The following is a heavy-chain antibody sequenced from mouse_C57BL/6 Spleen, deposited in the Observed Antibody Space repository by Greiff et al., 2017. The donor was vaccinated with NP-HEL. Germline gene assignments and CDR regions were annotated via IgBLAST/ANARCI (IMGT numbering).Heavy chain of an antibody. CDR1: GFTFSDYG. CDR2: ISSGSSTI. Sequence: DVKLVESGGGLVKPGGSLKLSCAASGFTFSDYGMPWVRQAQEKGLEWVAYISSGSSTIYYADTVKGRFTISRDNAKNTLFLQMTSLRSEDTAMYYCARDYYSFPMDYWGQGTSVTVSS. V-gene: IGHV5-17*01. CDR3: ARDYYSFPMDY. J-gene: IGHJ4*01. D-gene: IGHD2-12*01.